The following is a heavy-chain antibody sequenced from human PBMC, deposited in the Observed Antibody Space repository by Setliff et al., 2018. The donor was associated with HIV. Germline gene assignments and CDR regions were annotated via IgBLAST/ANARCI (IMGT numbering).Heavy chain of an antibody. J-gene: IGHJ5*02. CDR3: ARADETTIFGVVYSVGYWFDP. CDR2: ITPFNGRT. Sequence: ASVKVSCKASGYTFTNYGITWVRQAPGQGLEWMGWITPFNGRTNYAQRFQGRVTMTTDTSTNTAYMELRSLRSDDTAVYYCARADETTIFGVVYSVGYWFDPWGQGTLVTVSS. CDR1: GYTFTNYG. D-gene: IGHD3-3*01. V-gene: IGHV1-18*01.